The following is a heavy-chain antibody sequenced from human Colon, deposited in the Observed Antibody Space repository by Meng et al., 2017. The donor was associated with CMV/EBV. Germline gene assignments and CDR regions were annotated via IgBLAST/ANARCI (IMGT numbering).Heavy chain of an antibody. CDR1: GAFCSCYC. D-gene: IGHD3-22*01. Sequence: LSCAVCGAFCSCYCWCCSQPPPEKGLGWVGINNHSRSTNYHPSLKRRVTISVDTSKNLFSLKLSSVTAADTAVYCGARGVPKTMIVGWGQGTLVTVSS. V-gene: IGHV4-34*01. J-gene: IGHJ4*02. CDR2: NNHSRST. CDR3: ARGVPKTMIVG.